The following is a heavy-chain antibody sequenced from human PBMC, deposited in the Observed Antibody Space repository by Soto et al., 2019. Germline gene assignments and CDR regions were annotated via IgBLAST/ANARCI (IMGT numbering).Heavy chain of an antibody. Sequence: QVQLQESGPGLVKPSQTLSLTCTVSGGSISSGAFYWNWIRQHPGKGLEWIGYIYYSGSTYYNPSLQSRVTISMDTSKNQFSLKLTSVTAADTAVYYCARGEHSGRNFDSWGQGTLVTVSS. CDR1: GGSISSGAFY. V-gene: IGHV4-31*03. J-gene: IGHJ4*02. CDR2: IYYSGST. CDR3: ARGEHSGRNFDS. D-gene: IGHD6-13*01.